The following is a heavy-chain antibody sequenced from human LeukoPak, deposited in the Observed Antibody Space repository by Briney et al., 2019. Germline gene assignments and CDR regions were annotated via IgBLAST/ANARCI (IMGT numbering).Heavy chain of an antibody. D-gene: IGHD3-3*01. CDR1: GGSISSGDYY. CDR2: IYYSGST. Sequence: SETLSLTCTVSGGSISSGDYYWGWIRQPPGKGLEWIGYIYYSGSTNFNPSLKSRVTISIDTSKNQFSLKLSSVTAADTAVYYCARRDGNYDFWTGYLYYFNYWGQGTLVTVSS. CDR3: ARRDGNYDFWTGYLYYFNY. V-gene: IGHV4-30-4*01. J-gene: IGHJ4*02.